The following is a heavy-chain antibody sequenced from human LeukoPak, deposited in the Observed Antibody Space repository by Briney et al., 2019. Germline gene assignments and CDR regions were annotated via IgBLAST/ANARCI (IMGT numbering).Heavy chain of an antibody. V-gene: IGHV4-34*01. Sequence: PSETLSLTCAVYGGSFSGYYWSWIRKPPGKGLEWIGEINHSGSTNYNPSLKSRVTISVDTSKNQFSLKLSSVTAADTAVYYCARSRGFGLAAAGTKLPRLWGQGTLVTVSS. CDR3: ARSRGFGLAAAGTKLPRL. CDR1: GGSFSGYY. CDR2: INHSGST. D-gene: IGHD6-13*01. J-gene: IGHJ4*02.